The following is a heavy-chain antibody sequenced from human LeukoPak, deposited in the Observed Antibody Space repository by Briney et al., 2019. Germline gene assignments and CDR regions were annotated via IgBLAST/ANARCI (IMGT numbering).Heavy chain of an antibody. CDR2: INPNSGGT. J-gene: IGHJ4*02. V-gene: IGHV1-2*02. Sequence: GASVKVSCKASGYTFTDYYIHWVRQAPGQGLEWMGWINPNSGGTNYAQKFQGRVTITRDTSISTAYMELSRLRSDDTAVYYCTRGEISTSWYLSCDYWGQGTLVTVSS. CDR3: TRGEISTSWYLSCDY. D-gene: IGHD6-13*01. CDR1: GYTFTDYY.